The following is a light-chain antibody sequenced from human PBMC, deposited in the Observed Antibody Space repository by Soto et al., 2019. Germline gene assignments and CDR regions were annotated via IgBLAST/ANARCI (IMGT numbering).Light chain of an antibody. CDR2: DAS. J-gene: IGKJ1*01. V-gene: IGKV1-5*01. Sequence: DVQMTQSPSTLSASVGDRVTITCRASQSINSWVAWFQQKPGKAPKVLLYDASTLESGVPSRFSGSGSGTEFTLTIDSLQPDDVATYYCQRYNAFSQTFGQGTKVDIK. CDR3: QRYNAFSQT. CDR1: QSINSW.